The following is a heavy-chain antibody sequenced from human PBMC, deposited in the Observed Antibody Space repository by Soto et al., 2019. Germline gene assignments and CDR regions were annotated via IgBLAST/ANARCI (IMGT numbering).Heavy chain of an antibody. CDR1: GFTFSSYG. CDR3: ARDLYDFWSGSTLLYYGMDV. V-gene: IGHV3-21*01. D-gene: IGHD3-3*01. Sequence: PGGSLRLSCAASGFTFSSYGMHWVRQAPGKGLEWVSSISSSSSYIYYADSVKGRFTISRDNAKNSLYLQMNSLRAEDTAVYYCARDLYDFWSGSTLLYYGMDVWGQGTTVTVSS. J-gene: IGHJ6*02. CDR2: ISSSSSYI.